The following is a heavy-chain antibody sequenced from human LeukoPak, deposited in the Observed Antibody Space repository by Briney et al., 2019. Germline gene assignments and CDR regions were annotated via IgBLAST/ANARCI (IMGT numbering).Heavy chain of an antibody. D-gene: IGHD4-23*01. Sequence: ASVKVSCMASGYTFTSYYMHWVRQAPGQGLEWMGIINPSGGSTSYAQKFQGRVTMTRDTSTSTVYMELSSLRSEDTAVYYCARDYGGNSAGYYYGMDVWGQGTTVTVSS. CDR1: GYTFTSYY. CDR2: INPSGGST. J-gene: IGHJ6*02. CDR3: ARDYGGNSAGYYYGMDV. V-gene: IGHV1-46*01.